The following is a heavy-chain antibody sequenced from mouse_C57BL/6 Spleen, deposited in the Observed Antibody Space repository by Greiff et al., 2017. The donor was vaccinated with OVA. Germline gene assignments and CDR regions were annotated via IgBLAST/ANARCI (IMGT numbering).Heavy chain of an antibody. V-gene: IGHV10-1*01. Sequence: EVKVVESGGGLVQPKGSLKLSCAASGFSFNTYAMNWVRQAPGKGLEWVARIRSKSNNYATYYADSVKDRFTISRDDSESMLYLQMNNLKTEDTAMYYCVRQRGVYDYDEGFAYWGQGTLVTVSA. J-gene: IGHJ3*01. CDR2: IRSKSNNYAT. CDR3: VRQRGVYDYDEGFAY. D-gene: IGHD2-4*01. CDR1: GFSFNTYA.